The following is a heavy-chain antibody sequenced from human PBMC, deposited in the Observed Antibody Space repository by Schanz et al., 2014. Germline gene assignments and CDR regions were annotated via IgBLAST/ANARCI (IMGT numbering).Heavy chain of an antibody. V-gene: IGHV4-39*01. J-gene: IGHJ4*02. CDR3: ARLWGGWRIPDY. CDR2: IYYSGST. CDR1: GDSISSTSYY. Sequence: QLQMQESGPGLVKPSETLSLTCSVSGDSISSTSYYWGWIRQPPGKGLEWIGSIYYSGSTYYNASLKSRVTIPVATSKNQFSLKLTSVTAADSAVYYCARLWGGWRIPDYWGQGTLVTVSS. D-gene: IGHD6-19*01.